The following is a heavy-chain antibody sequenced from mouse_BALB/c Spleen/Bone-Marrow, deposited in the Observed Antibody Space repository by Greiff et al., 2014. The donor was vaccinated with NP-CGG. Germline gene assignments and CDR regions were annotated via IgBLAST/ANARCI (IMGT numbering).Heavy chain of an antibody. D-gene: IGHD1-1*01. V-gene: IGHV1S137*01. J-gene: IGHJ4*01. Sequence: VKLMESGAKLVRPGVSVKISCKGSGYTFTDHAIHWVKRSHAKSLEWIGVISGYYGDAIYNQKFKGKATMTVDKSSSTAYMEHARITAEDAAIYCGAKSGKGRNAMDYWGQGTSVTVSS. CDR2: ISGYYGDA. CDR1: GYTFTDHA. CDR3: AKSGKGRNAMDY.